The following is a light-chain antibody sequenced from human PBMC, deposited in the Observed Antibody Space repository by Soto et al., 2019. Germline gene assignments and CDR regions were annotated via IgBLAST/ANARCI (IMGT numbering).Light chain of an antibody. CDR2: GAS. J-gene: IGKJ4*01. CDR3: LQYASSPLT. V-gene: IGKV3-20*01. Sequence: ETVLTQSPGTLSLSPGERATLSCRASRSVAKSYLAWYQHKPGQGPRLLISGASSRATGIPDRFSGSGSGTDFTLTISRLEPEDFAVYYCLQYASSPLTFGGGTKVEI. CDR1: RSVAKSY.